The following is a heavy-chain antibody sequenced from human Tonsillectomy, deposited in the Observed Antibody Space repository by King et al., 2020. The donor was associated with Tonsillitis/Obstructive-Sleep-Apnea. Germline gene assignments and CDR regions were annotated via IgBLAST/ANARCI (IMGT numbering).Heavy chain of an antibody. CDR1: GGTFSRYA. CDR2: IIHIVGTT. J-gene: IGHJ5*02. Sequence: QLVQSGAEVKKPGSSLKVSCKASGGTFSRYAISWVRQAPGQGLEWVGGIIHIVGTTNYAQKVQGRVTITADDSTSTAYMELSSLRSEDTALFYCARDPGTPGVENHWGQGTLVTVPS. V-gene: IGHV1-69*12. D-gene: IGHD2-8*01. CDR3: ARDPGTPGVENH.